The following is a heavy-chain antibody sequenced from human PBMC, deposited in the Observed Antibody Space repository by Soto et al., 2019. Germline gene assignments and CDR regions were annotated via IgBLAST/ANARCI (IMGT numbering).Heavy chain of an antibody. CDR2: VFYTGST. V-gene: IGHV4-59*01. CDR3: ARSYSGTFYGYDN. CDR1: GCSINSYH. J-gene: IGHJ4*02. D-gene: IGHD1-26*01. Sequence: PXETLSLTCTVAGCSINSYHWSWIRQSPGKGLEWIGYVFYTGSTKYNPALKRRVTISVDTSKSQFSLRLISVTAADTGLYYCARSYSGTFYGYDNWGQGILVTVSS.